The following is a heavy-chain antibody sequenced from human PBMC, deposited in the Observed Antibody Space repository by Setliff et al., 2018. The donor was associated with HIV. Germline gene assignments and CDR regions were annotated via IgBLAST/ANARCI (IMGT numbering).Heavy chain of an antibody. CDR3: ARDGGSSGWYFVLGYSDY. Sequence: SETLSLTCTVSGGSTDSGSYYWAWISQPPGKGLEWIGSMYYTGSTYYNPSLKSRVTISIDTSKNQFSLKLNSVTAADTAMYYCARDGGSSGWYFVLGYSDYWGPGTLVTVS. V-gene: IGHV4-39*02. CDR1: GGSTDSGSYY. J-gene: IGHJ4*02. D-gene: IGHD6-19*01. CDR2: MYYTGST.